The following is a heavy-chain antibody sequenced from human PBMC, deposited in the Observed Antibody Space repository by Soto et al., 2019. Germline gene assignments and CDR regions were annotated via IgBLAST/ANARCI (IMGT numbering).Heavy chain of an antibody. V-gene: IGHV4-59*12. CDR2: IYHSGST. Sequence: SETLSLTCTVSGGSISSYYWSWIRQPPGKGLEWIGYIYHSGSTYYNPSLKGRVTISVDTSKNQFSLKLSSVTAADTAVYYCARDKRITIFGVVIEGDPTDYYGMDVWGQGTTVTVSS. CDR1: GGSISSYY. J-gene: IGHJ6*02. D-gene: IGHD3-3*01. CDR3: ARDKRITIFGVVIEGDPTDYYGMDV.